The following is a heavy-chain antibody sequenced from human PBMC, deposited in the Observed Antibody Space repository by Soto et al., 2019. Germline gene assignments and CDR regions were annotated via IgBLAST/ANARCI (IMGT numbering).Heavy chain of an antibody. D-gene: IGHD1-7*01. CDR2: IYRTGST. J-gene: IGHJ4*02. CDR1: GGYFTSNNG. Sequence: SVTLSLSYGVSGGYFTSNNGWTWVRQPPGQGLEWIGEIYRTGSTNYSPSLKSRVTISLDKSENQFSLKVTSLTAADTAVYYCASRDPGTSVDYWGQGTLVTVSS. V-gene: IGHV4-4*02. CDR3: ASRDPGTSVDY.